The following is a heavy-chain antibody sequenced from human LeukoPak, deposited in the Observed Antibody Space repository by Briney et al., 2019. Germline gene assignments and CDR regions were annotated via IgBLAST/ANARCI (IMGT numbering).Heavy chain of an antibody. V-gene: IGHV3-7*01. D-gene: IGHD1-26*01. CDR1: GFTFTNYW. Sequence: GGSLRLSCAASGFTFTNYWMSWVRQAPGKGLELVANIKQDRSEKYYVDSVKGRFTISRDNAKNPLYLQMNSLRAEDTAVYYCARSIVGATVVDYWGQGTLVTVSS. CDR3: ARSIVGATVVDY. CDR2: IKQDRSEK. J-gene: IGHJ4*02.